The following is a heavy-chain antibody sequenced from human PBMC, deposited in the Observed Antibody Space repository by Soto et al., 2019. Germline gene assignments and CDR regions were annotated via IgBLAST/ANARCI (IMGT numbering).Heavy chain of an antibody. Sequence: QVQLQESGPGLVKPSETLSLTCTVSGGSISHYSCSWIRQSAGKGLEWIGRVYTSGNSHYNPSLRSRVSITVDKSRNQFSLRVTAVTAADTALYYCVNEAGDNWTYEVYWGQGTPVTVSS. CDR2: VYTSGNS. D-gene: IGHD1-7*01. J-gene: IGHJ4*02. CDR1: GGSISHYS. CDR3: VNEAGDNWTYEVY. V-gene: IGHV4-4*07.